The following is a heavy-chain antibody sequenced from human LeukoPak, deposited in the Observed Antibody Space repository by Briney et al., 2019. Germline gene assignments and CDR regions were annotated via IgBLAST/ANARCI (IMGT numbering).Heavy chain of an antibody. CDR2: IHPNSGGT. CDR3: ARTYHSSSSEVDP. V-gene: IGHV1-2*02. J-gene: IGHJ5*02. D-gene: IGHD2-21*01. Sequence: ASVKVSCKASGYTFTGYYMHWVRQVPGQGLEWMGWIHPNSGGTNYAQKFQGRVTMTRDTSISTAYMGLSRLRSDDTAVYYCARTYHSSSSEVDPWGQGTLVTVSS. CDR1: GYTFTGYY.